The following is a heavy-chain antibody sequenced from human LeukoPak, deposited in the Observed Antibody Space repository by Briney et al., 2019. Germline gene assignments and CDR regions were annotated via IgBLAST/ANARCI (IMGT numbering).Heavy chain of an antibody. CDR2: IKQDGSEK. Sequence: GGSLRLSCAASGFTFSSYLMNWVRQAPGKGLEWVANIKQDGSEKYYVDSVKGRFTISRDNAKNSLYLQMNSLRAEDTAVYYCARGPPYTYYYDSSDPEYFQHWGQGTLVTVSS. CDR3: ARGPPYTYYYDSSDPEYFQH. V-gene: IGHV3-7*01. D-gene: IGHD3-22*01. CDR1: GFTFSSYL. J-gene: IGHJ1*01.